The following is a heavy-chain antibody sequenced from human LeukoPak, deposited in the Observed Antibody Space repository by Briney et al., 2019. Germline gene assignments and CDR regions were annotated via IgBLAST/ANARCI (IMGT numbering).Heavy chain of an antibody. V-gene: IGHV1-46*01. CDR1: GYTFTGYY. J-gene: IGHJ5*02. CDR3: ARAFRVREQFDP. D-gene: IGHD3-16*01. Sequence: ASVKVSCKASGYTFTGYYMHWVRQAPGQGLEWMGIINPSGGSTSYAQKFQGRVTMTRDTSTSTVYMELSSLRSEDTAVYYCARAFRVREQFDPWGQGTLVTVSS. CDR2: INPSGGST.